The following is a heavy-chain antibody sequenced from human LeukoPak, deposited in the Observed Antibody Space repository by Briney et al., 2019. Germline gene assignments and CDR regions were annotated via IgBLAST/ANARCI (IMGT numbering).Heavy chain of an antibody. Sequence: GASVKVSCKASGYTFTSYYMHWVRQAPGQGLEWMGIINPSGGSTSYAQKFQGRVTMTRDTSTSTVYMELSSLRSEDTAVYYCARVQARLRLGELSLSYWGQGTWSPSPQ. D-gene: IGHD3-16*02. CDR1: GYTFTSYY. CDR2: INPSGGST. V-gene: IGHV1-46*01. J-gene: IGHJ4*02. CDR3: ARVQARLRLGELSLSY.